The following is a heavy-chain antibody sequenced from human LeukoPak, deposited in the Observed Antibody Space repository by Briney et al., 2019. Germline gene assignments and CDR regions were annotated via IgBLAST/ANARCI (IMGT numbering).Heavy chain of an antibody. CDR2: TYYRSKWYN. D-gene: IGHD6-19*01. V-gene: IGHV6-1*01. Sequence: SQTLSLTCAISGDSVPSNSAAWNWIRQSPSGGLEWLGRTYYRSKWYNDYAVSVKSRITINPDTSKNQFSLQLNSVTPEDTAVYYCAREAGRGHSSRAGWFDPWGQGTLVTVS. J-gene: IGHJ5*02. CDR3: AREAGRGHSSRAGWFDP. CDR1: GDSVPSNSAA.